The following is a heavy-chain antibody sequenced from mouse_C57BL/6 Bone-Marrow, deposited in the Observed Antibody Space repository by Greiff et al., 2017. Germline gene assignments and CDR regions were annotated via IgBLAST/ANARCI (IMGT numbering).Heavy chain of an antibody. CDR2: ISNGGGST. J-gene: IGHJ2*01. Sequence: EVQGVESGGGLVQPGGSLKLSCAASGFTFSDYYMYWVRQTPEKRLEWVAYISNGGGSTYYPDTVKGRFTISRDNAKNTLYLQMSRLKSEDTAMYYCASRCDPYYVDYWGQGTTLTVSS. CDR3: ASRCDPYYVDY. V-gene: IGHV5-12*01. CDR1: GFTFSDYY. D-gene: IGHD2-13*01.